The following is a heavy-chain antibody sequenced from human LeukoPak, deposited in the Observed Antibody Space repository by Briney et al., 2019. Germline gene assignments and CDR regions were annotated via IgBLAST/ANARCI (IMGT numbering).Heavy chain of an antibody. J-gene: IGHJ4*02. Sequence: PSETLSLTCTVSGASISSGDYYWSWIRQPPGKGLEWIGTVYYTGRTYNNPSLKSRISISIDTSSNQFSLKVASVSAADTAVYYCASTHAGRYYTTFDSWGQGTLVTVSS. D-gene: IGHD1-26*01. CDR1: GASISSGDYY. CDR2: VYYTGRT. V-gene: IGHV4-39*01. CDR3: ASTHAGRYYTTFDS.